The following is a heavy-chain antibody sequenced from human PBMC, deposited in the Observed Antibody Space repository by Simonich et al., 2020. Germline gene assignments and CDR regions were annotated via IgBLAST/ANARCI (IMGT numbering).Heavy chain of an antibody. V-gene: IGHV3-74*01. J-gene: IGHJ3*02. D-gene: IGHD4-4*01. CDR2: INSDGRNK. CDR3: ARDYSNYDAFDI. Sequence: EVQLVESGGGLVQPGGSLRLSCAASGFTFSSYWMHWVRQAPGKGLVGVSRINSDGRNKNYADSVKGRFTISRDNAKNTLYLQMNSLRAEDTAVYYCARDYSNYDAFDIWGQGTMVTVSS. CDR1: GFTFSSYW.